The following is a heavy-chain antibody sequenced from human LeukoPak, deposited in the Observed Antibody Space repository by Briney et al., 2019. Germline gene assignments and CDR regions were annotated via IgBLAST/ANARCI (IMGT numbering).Heavy chain of an antibody. CDR1: GFTFSGYW. J-gene: IGHJ4*02. D-gene: IGHD1-26*01. CDR2: IRSDGSIT. V-gene: IGHV3-74*01. Sequence: PGGSLSLSCAASGFTFSGYWMHWVRQAPGKGLAWVSVIRSDGSITPYADSVKSRFTISRDTAKNTLYLQMNSLRAEDTAVYYCARDGRSGDFDKWGQGTLVSVCS. CDR3: ARDGRSGDFDK.